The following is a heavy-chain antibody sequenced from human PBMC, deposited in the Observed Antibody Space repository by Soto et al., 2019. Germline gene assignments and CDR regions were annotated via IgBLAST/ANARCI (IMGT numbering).Heavy chain of an antibody. CDR3: ARDQSSSPDFFDY. V-gene: IGHV4-30-4*01. J-gene: IGHJ4*02. CDR1: GASISSDDYY. Sequence: PSETLSLTCNVSGASISSDDYYWTWIRQPPGKGLEWIGYIYHTGRTSYNPALRSRLTISIDRSKNQFSLTLSSVSAADTALYYCARDQSSSPDFFDYWGQGTLVTV. CDR2: IYHTGRT. D-gene: IGHD6-6*01.